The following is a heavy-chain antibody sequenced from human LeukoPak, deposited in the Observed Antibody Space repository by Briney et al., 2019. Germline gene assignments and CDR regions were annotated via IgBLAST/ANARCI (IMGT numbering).Heavy chain of an antibody. V-gene: IGHV3-7*03. D-gene: IGHD3-3*01. CDR3: ASRGKYYDFWSGYYTGESYYFDY. CDR1: GFTFSSYW. CDR2: IKQDGSEK. J-gene: IGHJ4*02. Sequence: GGSLRLSCAASGFTFSSYWMSWVRQAPGKGLEWVANIKQDGSEKYYVDSVKGRFTISRDNAKNSLYLQMNSLRAEDTAVYYCASRGKYYDFWSGYYTGESYYFDYWGQGTLVTVSS.